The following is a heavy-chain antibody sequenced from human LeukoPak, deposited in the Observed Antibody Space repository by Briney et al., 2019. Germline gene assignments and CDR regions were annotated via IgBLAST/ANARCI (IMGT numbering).Heavy chain of an antibody. CDR2: VSGSGDST. D-gene: IGHD6-6*01. CDR3: AKVAYSSPWDYLDY. V-gene: IGHV3-23*01. Sequence: GGYLRLSCAASGFSFSSYALTWVRQAPGKGLEWVSAVSGSGDSTYYADSVMGRFTISRDNSKNTLYLQMNSLRAEDTAVYYCAKVAYSSPWDYLDYWGQGTLVTVSS. J-gene: IGHJ4*02. CDR1: GFSFSSYA.